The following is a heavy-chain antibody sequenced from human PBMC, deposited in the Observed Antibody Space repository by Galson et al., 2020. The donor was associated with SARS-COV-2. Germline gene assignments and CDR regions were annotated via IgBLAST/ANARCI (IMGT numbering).Heavy chain of an antibody. Sequence: ETSETLSLTCTVSGGSISSGSYYWSWIRQPAGKGLEWIGRIYTSGSTNYNPSLKSRVTISVDTSKNQFSLKLSSVTAADTAVYYCATNTVTNPWYYFDYWGQGTLVTVSS. CDR3: ATNTVTNPWYYFDY. D-gene: IGHD4-17*01. CDR1: GGSISSGSYY. J-gene: IGHJ4*02. V-gene: IGHV4-61*02. CDR2: IYTSGST.